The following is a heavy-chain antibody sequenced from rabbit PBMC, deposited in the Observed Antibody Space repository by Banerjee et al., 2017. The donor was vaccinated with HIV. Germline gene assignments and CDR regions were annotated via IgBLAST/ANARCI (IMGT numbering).Heavy chain of an antibody. CDR1: GFDFSSNT. CDR2: IYAGSSGNT. D-gene: IGHD4-1*01. V-gene: IGHV1S45*01. J-gene: IGHJ4*01. CDR3: ARDLAGVTGWNFNL. Sequence: QEQLEESGGDLVKPEGSLTLTCKASGFDFSSNTMCWVRQAPGKGLEWIACIYAGSSGNTYYASWAKGRFTISKTSWTTVTLQMTSLTAADTATYFCARDLAGVTGWNFNLWGPGTLVTVS.